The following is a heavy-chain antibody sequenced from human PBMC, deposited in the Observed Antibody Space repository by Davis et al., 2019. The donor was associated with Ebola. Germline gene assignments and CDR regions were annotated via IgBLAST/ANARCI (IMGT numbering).Heavy chain of an antibody. CDR3: ARNGVAAAGTTLYYYYYGMDV. D-gene: IGHD6-13*01. CDR1: GYTFTIYA. CDR2: INAGNGNT. Sequence: AASVKVSCKASGYTFTIYAMHWVRQAPGQRLEWMGWINAGNGNTKYSQKFQGRVTITRDTSASTAYMELSSLRSEDTAVYYCARNGVAAAGTTLYYYYYGMDVWGQGTTVTVSS. J-gene: IGHJ6*02. V-gene: IGHV1-3*01.